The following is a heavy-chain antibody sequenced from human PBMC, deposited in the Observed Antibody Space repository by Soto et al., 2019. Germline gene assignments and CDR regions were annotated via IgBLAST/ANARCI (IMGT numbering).Heavy chain of an antibody. D-gene: IGHD2-15*01. V-gene: IGHV4-59*01. CDR3: AREVVYYFDY. Sequence: QVQLQESGPGLVKPSETLSLTCTVSGGSISSYYWSWIRQPPGKGLEWIGYIYYSGSTNYNPSLKCPVSISXDTSKNQFSLKLSSVTAADTAVYYCAREVVYYFDYWGQGTLVTVSS. CDR2: IYYSGST. J-gene: IGHJ4*02. CDR1: GGSISSYY.